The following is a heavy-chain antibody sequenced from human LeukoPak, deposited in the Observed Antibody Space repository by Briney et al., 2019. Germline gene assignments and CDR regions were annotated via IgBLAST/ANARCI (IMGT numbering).Heavy chain of an antibody. D-gene: IGHD2-21*02. J-gene: IGHJ4*02. CDR1: GFTFSSYG. CDR2: ISYDGSGK. CDR3: AKDISGGDCPDY. Sequence: GGSLRLSCAASGFTFSSYGMHWVRQAPGKGLEWVAVISYDGSGKYYADSVKGRFTISRDNSKNTLYLQMNGLRPEDTAVYYCAKDISGGDCPDYWGQGTLVTVSS. V-gene: IGHV3-30*18.